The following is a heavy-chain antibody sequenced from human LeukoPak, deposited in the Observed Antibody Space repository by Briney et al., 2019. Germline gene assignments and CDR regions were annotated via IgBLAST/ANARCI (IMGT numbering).Heavy chain of an antibody. Sequence: GGSLRLSCAASGFTFSDYYMSWIRQAPGKGLEWVAYISSSGSTIYYADSVKGRFTISRDNAKNSLYLQMNSLRAEDTAVYYCARDLVGPIAAGVFDPWGQGTLVTVSS. CDR3: ARDLVGPIAAGVFDP. CDR1: GFTFSDYY. CDR2: ISSSGSTI. V-gene: IGHV3-11*01. D-gene: IGHD6-13*01. J-gene: IGHJ5*02.